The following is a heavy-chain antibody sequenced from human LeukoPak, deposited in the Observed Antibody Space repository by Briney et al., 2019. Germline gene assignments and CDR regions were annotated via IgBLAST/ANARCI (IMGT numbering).Heavy chain of an antibody. V-gene: IGHV3-48*03. D-gene: IGHD2-2*01. J-gene: IGHJ6*02. CDR1: GFTFSSYE. Sequence: GGSLRLSCAASGFTFSSYEMNWVRQAPGKGLEWVSYISSSGSTIYYANSVKGRFTISRDNAKNSLYLQMNSLRAEDTAVYYCARERDCSSTSCYYYCGMDVWGQGTTVTVSS. CDR3: ARERDCSSTSCYYYCGMDV. CDR2: ISSSGSTI.